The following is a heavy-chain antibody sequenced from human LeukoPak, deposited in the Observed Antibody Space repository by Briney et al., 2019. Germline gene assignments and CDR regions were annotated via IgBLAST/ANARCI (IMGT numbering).Heavy chain of an antibody. CDR2: ISSATTYI. CDR1: GSTFSSYS. D-gene: IGHD6-13*01. V-gene: IGHV3-21*01. Sequence: GGSLRLSCAASGSTFSSYSMNWVRQAPGKGLEWVSSISSATTYIYYADSVKGRFTISRDNAKNSLYLQMNSLRAEDTAVYYCARCRAGAGAAYYFDNWGQGTLVTVSS. J-gene: IGHJ4*02. CDR3: ARCRAGAGAAYYFDN.